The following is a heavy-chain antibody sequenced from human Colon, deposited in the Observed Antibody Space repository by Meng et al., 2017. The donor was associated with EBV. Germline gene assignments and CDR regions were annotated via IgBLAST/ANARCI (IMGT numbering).Heavy chain of an antibody. Sequence: PGFVMHSENLSLTCAVSCGCSRRYNWWGLVRLAPGTRLEWIGEIYNSGSSNSNPSLRSRLTLSVAKSKNQISLKLTSVTAADTALYDSAKVESTGRFSWFDPWGQGTLVTVSS. CDR1: CGCSRRYNW. D-gene: IGHD3-10*01. CDR3: AKVESTGRFSWFDP. J-gene: IGHJ5*02. CDR2: IYNSGSS. V-gene: IGHV4-4*02.